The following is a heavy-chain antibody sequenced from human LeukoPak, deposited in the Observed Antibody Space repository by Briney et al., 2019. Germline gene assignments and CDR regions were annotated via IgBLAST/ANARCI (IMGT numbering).Heavy chain of an antibody. Sequence: GGSLRLSCAASGFTFSSYSMNWVRQAPGKGLEWVSSISISSSYIYYADSVKGRFTISRDNAKNSLYLQMNSLRAEDTAVYYCARDLIAYGGNSFRDDAFDIWGQRTMVTVSS. J-gene: IGHJ3*02. CDR2: ISISSSYI. CDR3: ARDLIAYGGNSFRDDAFDI. CDR1: GFTFSSYS. D-gene: IGHD4-23*01. V-gene: IGHV3-21*01.